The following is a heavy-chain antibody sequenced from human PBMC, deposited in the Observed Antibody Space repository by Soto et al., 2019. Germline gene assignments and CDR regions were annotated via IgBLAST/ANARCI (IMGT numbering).Heavy chain of an antibody. D-gene: IGHD2-8*01. CDR1: GFSFGTYW. V-gene: IGHV3-21*01. J-gene: IGHJ3*02. Sequence: GGSLRLSCAVSGFSFGTYWMSWVRQAPGKGLEWVSSISSSSSYIYYADSVKGRFTISRDNAKNSLYLQMNSLRAEDTAVYYCASNGARNTAFDIWGQGTMVTVSS. CDR3: ASNGARNTAFDI. CDR2: ISSSSSYI.